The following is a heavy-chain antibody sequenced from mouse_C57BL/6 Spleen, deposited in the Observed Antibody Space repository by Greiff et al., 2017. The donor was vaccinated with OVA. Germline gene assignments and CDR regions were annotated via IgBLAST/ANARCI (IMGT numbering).Heavy chain of an antibody. Sequence: QVQLQQPGAELVKPGASVKLSCKASGYTFTSYWMQWVKQRPGQGLEWIGEIDPSDSSTNYNQKFKGKATLTVDTSSSTAYMQLSSLTSEDSAVYYCARGYYYGSSPYGYFDVWGTGTTVTVSS. CDR3: ARGYYYGSSPYGYFDV. J-gene: IGHJ1*03. CDR1: GYTFTSYW. CDR2: IDPSDSST. V-gene: IGHV1-50*01. D-gene: IGHD1-1*01.